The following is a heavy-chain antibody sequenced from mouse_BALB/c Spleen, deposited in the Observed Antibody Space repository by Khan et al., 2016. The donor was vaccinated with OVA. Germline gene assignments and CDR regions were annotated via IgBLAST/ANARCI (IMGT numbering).Heavy chain of an antibody. CDR3: VRDGAYHRNDGWFAY. D-gene: IGHD2-14*01. V-gene: IGHV1-4*01. J-gene: IGHJ3*01. CDR1: GYTFNSYT. Sequence: QVQLKQSGAELARPGASVKMSCKASGYTFNSYTIHWIKKRPGPGLEWIGYINPSNGYTNYNQKFKDKATLTTDKSSTTAYLQLSSLTSDDSAVYNCVRDGAYHRNDGWFAYWGQGTLVTVSA. CDR2: INPSNGYT.